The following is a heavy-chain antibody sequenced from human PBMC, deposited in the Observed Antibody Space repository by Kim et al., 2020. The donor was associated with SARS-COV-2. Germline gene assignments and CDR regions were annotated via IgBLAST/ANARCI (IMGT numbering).Heavy chain of an antibody. V-gene: IGHV4-59*13. CDR2: IYYSGST. J-gene: IGHJ3*02. Sequence: SETLSLTCTVSGGSISSYYWSWIRQPPGKGLEWIGYIYYSGSTNYNPSLKSRVTISVNTSKNQCSLKLSSVTAADAAVYYCASDWSSYHYYDTRVADAFDIWGQGTMVTVSS. D-gene: IGHD3-22*01. CDR1: GGSISSYY. CDR3: ASDWSSYHYYDTRVADAFDI.